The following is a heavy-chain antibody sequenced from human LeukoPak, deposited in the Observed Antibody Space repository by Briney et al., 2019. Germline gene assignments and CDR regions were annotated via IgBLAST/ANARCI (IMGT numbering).Heavy chain of an antibody. CDR1: GGSISSGGYY. CDR3: ARLNYYGSGSYYNVWFDP. V-gene: IGHV4-31*03. D-gene: IGHD3-10*01. CDR2: IYYSGST. J-gene: IGHJ5*02. Sequence: SETLSLTCTVSGGSISSGGYYWSWIRQHPGKGLEWIGYIYYSGSTYYNLSLKSRATISVDTSKNQFSLKLSSVTAADTAVYYCARLNYYGSGSYYNVWFDPWGQGTLVTVSS.